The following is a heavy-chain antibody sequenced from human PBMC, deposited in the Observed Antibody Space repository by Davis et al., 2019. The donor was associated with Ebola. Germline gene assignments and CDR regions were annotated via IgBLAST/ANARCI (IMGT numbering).Heavy chain of an antibody. CDR2: ITKGSDAI. D-gene: IGHD1-1*01. Sequence: PGGSLRPSCAASGFVFSDFSMNWVRQAPGKGLEWITYITKGSDAIHYADSVKGRFTVSRDNAKNSMSLQMNTLRAEDTAIYYCARGTSLPGTDYWGQGTQVTVSS. CDR1: GFVFSDFS. V-gene: IGHV3-48*04. J-gene: IGHJ4*02. CDR3: ARGTSLPGTDY.